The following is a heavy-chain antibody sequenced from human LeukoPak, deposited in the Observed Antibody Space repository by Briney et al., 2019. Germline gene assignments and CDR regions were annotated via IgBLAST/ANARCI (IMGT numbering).Heavy chain of an antibody. J-gene: IGHJ6*02. V-gene: IGHV1-69*13. D-gene: IGHD6-13*01. CDR2: IIPIFGTA. Sequence: ASVKVSCKASGGTFSIYAISWVRQAPGQGLEWMGGIIPIFGTANYAQKFQGRVTITADESTSTAYMELSSLRSEDTAVYYCARDLGSSSWPTDYYYYYGMDVWGQGTTVTVSS. CDR3: ARDLGSSSWPTDYYYYYGMDV. CDR1: GGTFSIYA.